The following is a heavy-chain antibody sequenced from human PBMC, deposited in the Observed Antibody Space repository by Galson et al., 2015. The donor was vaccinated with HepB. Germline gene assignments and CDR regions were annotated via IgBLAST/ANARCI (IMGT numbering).Heavy chain of an antibody. V-gene: IGHV1-69*13. D-gene: IGHD3-22*01. CDR2: IIPIFGTA. Sequence: SVKVSCKASGGTFSSYAISWVRQAPGQGLEWMGGIIPIFGTANYAQKFQGRVTITADESTSTAYMELSSLRSEDTAVYYCARVESPNYYDSSGYYYHWGQGTLVTVSS. CDR1: GGTFSSYA. CDR3: ARVESPNYYDSSGYYYH. J-gene: IGHJ5*02.